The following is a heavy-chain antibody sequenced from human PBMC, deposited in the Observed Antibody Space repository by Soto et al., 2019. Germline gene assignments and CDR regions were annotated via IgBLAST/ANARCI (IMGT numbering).Heavy chain of an antibody. CDR1: GGSISSYY. D-gene: IGHD1-26*01. CDR2: IYTSGST. V-gene: IGHV4-4*07. J-gene: IGHJ6*02. Sequence: SETLSLTCTVSGGSISSYYWSWIRQPAGKGLEWIGRIYTSGSTNYNPSLKSRVAMSVDTSKNQFSLKLSSVTAADTAVYYCARDLVGATTFDYYYYGMDVWGQGTTVTVSS. CDR3: ARDLVGATTFDYYYYGMDV.